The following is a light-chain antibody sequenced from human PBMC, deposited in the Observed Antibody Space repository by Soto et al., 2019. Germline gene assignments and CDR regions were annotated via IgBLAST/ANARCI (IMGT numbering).Light chain of an antibody. Sequence: EIVMTQSPATLSVSPGERATLSCRASQSVSSNLAWYQQKPGQAPRLLIYGASTRATGIPARFSGSGSGTEYTLNNSSLQSEDFAVYYCQQDNNWHPLTFGGGTKVEIK. CDR2: GAS. CDR3: QQDNNWHPLT. J-gene: IGKJ4*01. V-gene: IGKV3-15*01. CDR1: QSVSSN.